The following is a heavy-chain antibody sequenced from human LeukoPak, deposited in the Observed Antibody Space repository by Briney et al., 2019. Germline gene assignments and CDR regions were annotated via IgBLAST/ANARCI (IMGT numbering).Heavy chain of an antibody. CDR2: IRSSGSDT. Sequence: GGSLRLSCAAPGFTFSDYQMSWVRQAPGKGVEWVSYIRSSGSDTYYADSVKGRFTISRDNTKNALYLQMNSLRADDTAVYYCARRGANSGHTFDYWGQGTLVSVSS. J-gene: IGHJ4*02. V-gene: IGHV3-11*01. D-gene: IGHD5-12*01. CDR3: ARRGANSGHTFDY. CDR1: GFTFSDYQ.